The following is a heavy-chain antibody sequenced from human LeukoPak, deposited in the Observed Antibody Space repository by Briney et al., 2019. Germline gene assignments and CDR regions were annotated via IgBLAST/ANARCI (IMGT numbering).Heavy chain of an antibody. CDR1: GFTFGDYA. D-gene: IGHD3-3*01. J-gene: IGHJ4*02. Sequence: GGSLRLSCTASGFTFGDYAMSWVRQAPGKGLEWVGFIRSKTYGGTTEYAASVKGRFTISRDDSKSIAYLQMNSLKTEDTAVYYCTRVEERHYDFWSGRTYYFDYWGQGTLVTVSS. CDR2: IRSKTYGGTT. V-gene: IGHV3-49*04. CDR3: TRVEERHYDFWSGRTYYFDY.